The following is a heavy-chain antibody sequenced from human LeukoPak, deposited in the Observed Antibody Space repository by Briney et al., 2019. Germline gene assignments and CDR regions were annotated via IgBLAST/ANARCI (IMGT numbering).Heavy chain of an antibody. J-gene: IGHJ4*02. D-gene: IGHD3-22*01. V-gene: IGHV1-2*02. Sequence: ASVKVSCKASGYTFTSYGISWVRQAPGQGLEWMGWINPNSGGTNYAQKFQGRVTMTRDTSISTAYMELSRLRSDDTAVYYCARNYYDSSDFYFDYWGQGTLVTVSS. CDR2: INPNSGGT. CDR1: GYTFTSYG. CDR3: ARNYYDSSDFYFDY.